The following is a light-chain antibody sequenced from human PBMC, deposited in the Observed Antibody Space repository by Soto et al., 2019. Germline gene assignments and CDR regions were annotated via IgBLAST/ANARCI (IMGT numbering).Light chain of an antibody. J-gene: IGLJ2*01. CDR2: EDN. CDR3: CSQRGIVV. V-gene: IGLV2-23*01. Sequence: QSALTQPASVSGSPGQSITISCTGTSSDIGSYNLVSWYQQHPGKAPQLMIFEDNKRPSGVYNRFSGSKSGNTASLTISGLHAEEEADYYYCSQRGIVVFGGGTKLTVL. CDR1: SSDIGSYNL.